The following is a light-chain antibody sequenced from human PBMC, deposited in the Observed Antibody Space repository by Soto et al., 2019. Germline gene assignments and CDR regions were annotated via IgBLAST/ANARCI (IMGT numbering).Light chain of an antibody. CDR3: QQFYTTPRT. CDR1: RNLSYNDKNY. J-gene: IGKJ2*01. V-gene: IGKV4-1*01. Sequence: DIVMTQAPDSLAASLGAIVTINCKSSRNLSYNDKNYVAWYQQRPGQAPKLLIYWASTRESEVPVRISGSGSVTDFRLTIRDLQAADAAVYYCQQFYTTPRTFGQGTRVEI. CDR2: WAS.